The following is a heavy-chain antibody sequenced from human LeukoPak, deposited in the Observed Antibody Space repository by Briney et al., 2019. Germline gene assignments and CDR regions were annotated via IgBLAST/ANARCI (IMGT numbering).Heavy chain of an antibody. D-gene: IGHD6-25*01. Sequence: PGGSLRLSCAASGFTFSSYWMHWVRQAPGKGLVWVSRVISDGSSTSYADSVKGRFTVSRDNAKNTLYLQMNSLRAEDTAVYHCARGPVAADYYFDYWGQGTLVTVSS. V-gene: IGHV3-74*01. CDR2: VISDGSST. CDR3: ARGPVAADYYFDY. CDR1: GFTFSSYW. J-gene: IGHJ4*02.